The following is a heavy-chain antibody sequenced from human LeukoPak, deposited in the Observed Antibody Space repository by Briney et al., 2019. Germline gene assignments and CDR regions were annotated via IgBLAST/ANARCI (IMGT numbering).Heavy chain of an antibody. V-gene: IGHV3-7*01. CDR1: GFTFTRYW. CDR2: ISQDGSEE. Sequence: GGSLRLSCAASGFTFTRYWMAWVRQAPGKGLEWISNISQDGSEEYYVDSVRGRFTASRDNAKNSLYLQMNNLRAEDTAVYFCSNGIYSSSYWGQGTLVAVSS. CDR3: SNGIYSSSY. J-gene: IGHJ4*02. D-gene: IGHD6-6*01.